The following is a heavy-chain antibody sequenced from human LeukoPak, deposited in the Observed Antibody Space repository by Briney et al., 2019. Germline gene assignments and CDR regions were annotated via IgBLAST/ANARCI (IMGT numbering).Heavy chain of an antibody. J-gene: IGHJ4*02. CDR3: ARLGAGPTYYDFWSGYSSFYFDY. D-gene: IGHD3-3*01. V-gene: IGHV4-39*01. Sequence: SETLSLTCSVSGGSTSSSNYYWGWIRQPPGKGLEWIGGIHYSGNTYYNPSLKSRVTISVDTSKNQFSLKLSSVTAADTAVYYCARLGAGPTYYDFWSGYSSFYFDYWGQGTLVTVSS. CDR2: IHYSGNT. CDR1: GGSTSSSNYY.